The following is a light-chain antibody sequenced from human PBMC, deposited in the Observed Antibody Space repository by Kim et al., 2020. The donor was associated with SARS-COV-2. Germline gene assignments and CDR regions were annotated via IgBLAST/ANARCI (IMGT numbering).Light chain of an antibody. J-gene: IGKJ1*01. CDR2: AAP. Sequence: DIQMTQSPCSLSASVGDRVTITCRASQGFSSYLAWYQQKPGKVPKLLIYAAPTLQSGVPSRFSGSGAGTDFTLTISSLQPEYVATYYCQRYNSAPWAFGQGTQVDIK. CDR3: QRYNSAPWA. CDR1: QGFSSY. V-gene: IGKV1-27*01.